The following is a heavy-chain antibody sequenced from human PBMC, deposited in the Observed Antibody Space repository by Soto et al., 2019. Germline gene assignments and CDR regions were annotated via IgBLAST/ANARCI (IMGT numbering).Heavy chain of an antibody. J-gene: IGHJ4*02. Sequence: GASVKVSCKASGYTFTGYYMHWVRQAPGQGLEWMGWINPNSGGTNYAQKFQGWVTMARDTSISTAYMELSRLRSDDTAVYYCARGGEAGYCSSTSCPLSSYTYFDYWGQGTLVTVSS. CDR2: INPNSGGT. V-gene: IGHV1-2*04. D-gene: IGHD2-2*03. CDR1: GYTFTGYY. CDR3: ARGGEAGYCSSTSCPLSSYTYFDY.